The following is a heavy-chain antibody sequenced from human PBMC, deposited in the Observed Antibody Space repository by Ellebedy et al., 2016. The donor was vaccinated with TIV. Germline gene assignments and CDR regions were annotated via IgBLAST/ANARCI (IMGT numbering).Heavy chain of an antibody. Sequence: SETLSLXXSVSGVSIRSDNYYWNWIRRHPGKGLEWIVYIYYSGSTYYKPSLKGRVTTSVDTSKNQFSLKLNSVTAADTAVYYCARSRAVAGTFAFDLWGQGTMVTVSS. CDR3: ARSRAVAGTFAFDL. D-gene: IGHD6-19*01. V-gene: IGHV4-31*03. J-gene: IGHJ3*01. CDR1: GVSIRSDNYY. CDR2: IYYSGST.